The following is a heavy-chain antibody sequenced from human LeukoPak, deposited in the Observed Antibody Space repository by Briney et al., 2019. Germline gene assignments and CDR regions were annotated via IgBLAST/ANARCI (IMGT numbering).Heavy chain of an antibody. CDR3: ARGGYYDSSRRSNWFDP. Sequence: GASVKLSCKAAGYTFTSSYMHWVRQAPGQGLEWMGIINLRGGTTSYAQKFQRRVTMTRDTSTSTVYMELSSLRSEDTAVYYCARGGYYDSSRRSNWFDPWGQGTLVTVSS. V-gene: IGHV1-46*01. J-gene: IGHJ5*02. D-gene: IGHD3-22*01. CDR1: GYTFTSSY. CDR2: INLRGGTT.